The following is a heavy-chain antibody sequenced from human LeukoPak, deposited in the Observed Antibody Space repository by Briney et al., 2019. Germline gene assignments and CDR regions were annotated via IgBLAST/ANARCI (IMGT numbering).Heavy chain of an antibody. Sequence: GGSLRLSCAASGFTFGTYAMNWVRQAPGKGLEWVSSISSSSSYIYYADSVKGRFTISRDNAKNSLFLQMNSLRAEDTAVYYCARSYCRGGSCYSGDAFDIWGQGTMFTVSS. CDR1: GFTFGTYA. V-gene: IGHV3-21*01. J-gene: IGHJ3*02. CDR2: ISSSSSYI. D-gene: IGHD2-15*01. CDR3: ARSYCRGGSCYSGDAFDI.